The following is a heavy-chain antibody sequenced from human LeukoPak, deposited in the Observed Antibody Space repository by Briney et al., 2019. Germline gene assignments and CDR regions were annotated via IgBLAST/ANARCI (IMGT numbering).Heavy chain of an antibody. Sequence: SETLSLTCTVSGGSIGSGDYYWSWIRQPPGKGLEWIGYIYYSGSTYYSPSLKSRITISANTSKSQFSLKLSSVTAADTAVYYCARGLFGYCSSTSCYRWFDPWGQGTLVTVSS. CDR2: IYYSGST. CDR1: GGSIGSGDYY. J-gene: IGHJ5*02. V-gene: IGHV4-30-4*08. D-gene: IGHD2-2*03. CDR3: ARGLFGYCSSTSCYRWFDP.